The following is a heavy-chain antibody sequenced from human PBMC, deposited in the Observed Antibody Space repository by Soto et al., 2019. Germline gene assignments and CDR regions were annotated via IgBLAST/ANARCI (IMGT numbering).Heavy chain of an antibody. CDR3: ARDKDIVVVPAAMGYYYYGMDV. CDR1: GGTFSSYA. V-gene: IGHV1-69*13. CDR2: IIPIFGTA. D-gene: IGHD2-2*01. J-gene: IGHJ6*02. Sequence: VKVSCKASGGTFSSYAISWVRQAPGQGLEWMGGIIPIFGTANYAQKFQGRVTITADESTSTAYMELSSLRSEDTAVYYCARDKDIVVVPAAMGYYYYGMDVWGQGTTVTVSS.